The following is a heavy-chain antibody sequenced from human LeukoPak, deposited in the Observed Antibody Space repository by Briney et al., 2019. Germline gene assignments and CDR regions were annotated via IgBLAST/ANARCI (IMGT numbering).Heavy chain of an antibody. CDR2: INPTGGST. CDR1: GYTFTSYY. D-gene: IGHD3-22*01. V-gene: IGHV1-46*01. Sequence: ASVKVSCKASGYTFTSYYMHWVRQAPGQGLEWMGLINPTGGSTGYAQKFQGRVTMTRDMSTSTVYMELSSLRSEDTAVYYCATLGNYYDSSGYPVDYWGQGTLVTVSS. CDR3: ATLGNYYDSSGYPVDY. J-gene: IGHJ4*02.